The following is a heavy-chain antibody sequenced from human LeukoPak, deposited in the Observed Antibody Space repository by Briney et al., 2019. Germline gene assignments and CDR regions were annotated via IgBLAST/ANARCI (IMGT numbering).Heavy chain of an antibody. D-gene: IGHD5-18*01. J-gene: IGHJ4*02. V-gene: IGHV3-33*06. Sequence: PGGSLRLSCAASGFTFSSYGMHWVRQAPGKGLEWVAVIWYDGSNKYYADSVKGRFTISRDNSKNTLYLQMNSLRAEDTAVYYCANQVDTAMVDYWGQGTLVTVSS. CDR3: ANQVDTAMVDY. CDR1: GFTFSSYG. CDR2: IWYDGSNK.